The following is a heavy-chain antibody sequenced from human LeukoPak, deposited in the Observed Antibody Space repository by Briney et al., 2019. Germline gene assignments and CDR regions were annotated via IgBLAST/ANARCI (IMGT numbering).Heavy chain of an antibody. Sequence: PGGSLRLSCADSGFTFRTYAMARVRQVPGKGLEWVSRINDSGGDTYDADSVKGRFAISRDNSKNTLYLQMNSLRAENTAAYYCVKRPSESCANGGCYFESWGQGALVTVSS. CDR3: VKRPSESCANGGCYFES. J-gene: IGHJ4*02. CDR2: INDSGGDT. V-gene: IGHV3-23*01. D-gene: IGHD2-8*01. CDR1: GFTFRTYA.